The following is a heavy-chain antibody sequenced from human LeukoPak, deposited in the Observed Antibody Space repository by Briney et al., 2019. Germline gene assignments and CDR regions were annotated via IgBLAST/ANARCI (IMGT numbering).Heavy chain of an antibody. J-gene: IGHJ2*01. CDR2: IRYDGSNK. D-gene: IGHD6-19*01. CDR1: GFTFSSYG. CDR3: AKDTVAGTGWYFDL. Sequence: GGSLRLSCAASGFTFSSYGMHWVRQAPGKGLEWVAFIRYDGSNKYYADSVKGRFTISRDNSKNTLYLQMNSLRAEDTAVYYCAKDTVAGTGWYFDLWGRGTLVTVSS. V-gene: IGHV3-30*02.